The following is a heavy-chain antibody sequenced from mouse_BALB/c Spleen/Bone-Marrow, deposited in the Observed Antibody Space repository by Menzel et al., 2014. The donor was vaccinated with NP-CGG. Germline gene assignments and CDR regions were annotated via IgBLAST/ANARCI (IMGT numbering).Heavy chain of an antibody. Sequence: VKLVESGAELAKPGASVKMSCKASGYTFTSYWMHWVKQRPGQGLEWIGYINPSTGYTEYNQKFKDKATLTADKSSSTACMQLIRLTSEDSAVYYCAITAVVAAWFAYWGRGTPVTVSA. CDR2: INPSTGYT. CDR3: AITAVVAAWFAY. D-gene: IGHD1-1*01. CDR1: GYTFTSYW. J-gene: IGHJ3*01. V-gene: IGHV1-7*01.